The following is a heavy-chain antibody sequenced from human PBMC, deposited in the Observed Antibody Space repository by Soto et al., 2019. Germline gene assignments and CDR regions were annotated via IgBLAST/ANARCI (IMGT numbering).Heavy chain of an antibody. CDR2: IYHCDSDT. Sequence: PGGALKISRNGSGYNFTRYWVGRVRPMPGKGLEGMGIIYHCDSDTSYRPSFQGQSTIPHDKSISTAYRHWSSLKDSDTAMYYCARHAIFGVVTPLRDYYYGMDVWGQGTTVTVSS. CDR1: GYNFTRYW. CDR3: ARHAIFGVVTPLRDYYYGMDV. J-gene: IGHJ6*02. D-gene: IGHD3-3*01. V-gene: IGHV5-51*01.